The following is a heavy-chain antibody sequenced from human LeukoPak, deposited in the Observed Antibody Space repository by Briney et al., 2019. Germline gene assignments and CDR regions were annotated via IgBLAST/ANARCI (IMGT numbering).Heavy chain of an antibody. CDR1: GFTFNNYA. CDR2: ISYNAVSE. J-gene: IGHJ4*02. D-gene: IGHD6-19*01. CDR3: ARDLSYSSGFWPDY. V-gene: IGHV3-30*04. Sequence: PGGSLRLSCAASGFTFNNYAMHWVRQAPGKGLEWAAVISYNAVSEYYTDSVKGRFTISRDNSKNTLFLQMNDLRIEDTALYYCARDLSYSSGFWPDYWGQGTLVTVSS.